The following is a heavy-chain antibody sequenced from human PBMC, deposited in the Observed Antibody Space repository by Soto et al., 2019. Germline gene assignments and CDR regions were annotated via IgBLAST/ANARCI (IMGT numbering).Heavy chain of an antibody. D-gene: IGHD2-15*01. CDR1: GFTVSSNY. V-gene: IGHV3-66*01. CDR2: IYTGGGT. J-gene: IGHJ4*02. CDR3: ARAEVEMPKP. Sequence: EVQLVESGGGLVQPGGFVRLSCAASGFTVSSNYMIWVRQAPGKGLEWISVIYTGGGTKYADSVKGRFTISRDTSRNTVYLHMDSLRVEDTAVYYCARAEVEMPKPWGQGTLVTVSS.